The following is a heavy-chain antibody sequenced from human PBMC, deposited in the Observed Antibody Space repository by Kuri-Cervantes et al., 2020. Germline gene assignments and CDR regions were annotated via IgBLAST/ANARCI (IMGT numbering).Heavy chain of an antibody. CDR1: GFTVSSNY. CDR2: IYSGGST. CDR3: ARVGSGTHGDGMDV. V-gene: IGHV3-66*02. J-gene: IGHJ6*01. Sequence: GGSRRPSCQASGFTVSSNYMSWVRQAPGQGLEWVSVIYSGGSTYYADSMKGRFTISRDNSKNTLYLQMNSLRAENTAVYYCARVGSGTHGDGMDVWGQGTTVTGSS. D-gene: IGHD3-10*01.